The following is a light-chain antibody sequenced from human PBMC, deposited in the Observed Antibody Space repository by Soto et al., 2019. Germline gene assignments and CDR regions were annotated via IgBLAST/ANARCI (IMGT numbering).Light chain of an antibody. J-gene: IGLJ3*02. Sequence: QSALTQPPSASGSPGQSVTISCTGTGSDGGGYDYVSWYQLHPGRAPKLIIYEVIRRPSGVPDRFSGSRSGNTASLTVSGLQADDEADYFCSSYAGTTNLVFGGGTKLTVL. CDR1: GSDGGGYDY. CDR3: SSYAGTTNLV. V-gene: IGLV2-8*01. CDR2: EVI.